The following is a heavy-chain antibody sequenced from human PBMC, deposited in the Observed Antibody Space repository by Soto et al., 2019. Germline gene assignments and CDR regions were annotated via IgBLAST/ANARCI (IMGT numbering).Heavy chain of an antibody. J-gene: IGHJ4*01. Sequence: QVQLQESGPGLVKPSETLSLTCTVSGGSINDYYWSWTRQPPGKGLEWIAYGLRPDYTGYNPSLSNRVTISSDTSKHQFSLRLISVTAADTAVYYCVAGPDRAKSAYWGQGTLVSVSS. CDR1: GGSINDYY. CDR3: VAGPDRAKSAY. V-gene: IGHV4-59*01. CDR2: GLRPDYT.